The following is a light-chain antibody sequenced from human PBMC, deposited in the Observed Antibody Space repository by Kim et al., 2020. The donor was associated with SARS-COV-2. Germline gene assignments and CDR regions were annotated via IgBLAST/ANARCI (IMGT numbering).Light chain of an antibody. CDR3: QVWDSSTAWV. Sequence: VALGQTARITCGGNNIGNEHVHWYQQKPGQAPMLVIYRDCNRPSGIPERFSGSNSQNTATLTISRAQAGDEADYYCQVWDSSTAWVFGGGTQLTVL. CDR2: RDC. CDR1: NIGNEH. V-gene: IGLV3-9*01. J-gene: IGLJ2*01.